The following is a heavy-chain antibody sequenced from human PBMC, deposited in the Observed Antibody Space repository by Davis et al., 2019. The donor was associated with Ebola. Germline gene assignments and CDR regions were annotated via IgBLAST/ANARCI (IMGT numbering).Heavy chain of an antibody. CDR1: GGSISSNSYN. V-gene: IGHV4-39*01. CDR3: ARRDGYSLSLGY. J-gene: IGHJ4*02. D-gene: IGHD5-24*01. CDR2: IYYSGNT. Sequence: SETLSLTCTVSGGSISSNSYNWGWIRQPPGEGLEWIGSIYYSGNTYYNPSLKSRVTISVDTSKNQFSLKVSSVTAADTAVYYCARRDGYSLSLGYWGQGTLVTVSS.